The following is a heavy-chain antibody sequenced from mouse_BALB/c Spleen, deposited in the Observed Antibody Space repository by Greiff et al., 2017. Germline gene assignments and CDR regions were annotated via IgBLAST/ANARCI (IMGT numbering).Heavy chain of an antibody. J-gene: IGHJ2*01. CDR2: IDPSDSET. V-gene: IGHV1-69*02. Sequence: VQLQQSGAELVKPGAPVKLSCKASGYTFTSYWMNWVKQRPGRGLEWIGRIDPSDSETHYNQKFKDKATLTVDKSSSTAYIQLSSLTSEDSAVYYCARELRYFDYWGQGTTLTVSS. CDR1: GYTFTSYW. D-gene: IGHD1-1*01. CDR3: ARELRYFDY.